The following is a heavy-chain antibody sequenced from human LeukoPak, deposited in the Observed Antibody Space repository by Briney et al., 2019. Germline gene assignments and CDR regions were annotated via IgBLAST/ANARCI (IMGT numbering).Heavy chain of an antibody. CDR3: ARHAVVTGNFQH. CDR2: VYYSGTT. CDR1: GGSIGSTSYY. V-gene: IGHV4-39*01. Sequence: SETLSLTCTVSGGSIGSTSYYWGWLRQPPGMGRVWIGSVYYSGTTYYNPFLHSRVTISEDTSKNQIALRLSSVTAADTAVYYCARHAVVTGNFQHWGQGTLVTVSS. J-gene: IGHJ1*01. D-gene: IGHD2-21*02.